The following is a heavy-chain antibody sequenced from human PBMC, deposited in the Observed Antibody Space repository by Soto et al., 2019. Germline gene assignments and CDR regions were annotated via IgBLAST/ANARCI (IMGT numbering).Heavy chain of an antibody. Sequence: ASVKVSCKASGGTFSSYAISWVRQAPGQGLEWMGGIIPIFGTANYAQKFQGRVTITADESTSTAYMELSSLRSEDTAVYYCARDSRQLELRYYYYGMDVWGQGTTVTVSS. D-gene: IGHD1-1*01. J-gene: IGHJ6*02. CDR2: IIPIFGTA. V-gene: IGHV1-69*13. CDR3: ARDSRQLELRYYYYGMDV. CDR1: GGTFSSYA.